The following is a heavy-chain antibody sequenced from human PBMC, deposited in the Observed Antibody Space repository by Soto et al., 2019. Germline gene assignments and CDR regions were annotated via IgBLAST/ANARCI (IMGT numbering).Heavy chain of an antibody. J-gene: IGHJ4*02. CDR1: AASFSKYY. CDR3: ASVTFGGVVLAH. D-gene: IGHD3-16*01. V-gene: IGHV4-59*01. CDR2: VYFNGNT. Sequence: ETLSLTCTFSAASFSKYYWTWIRQPPGKGLEWIGYVYFNGNTNYNPSLKRRVSISIDTSKNQISLTLNSVTAADTAVYYCASVTFGGVVLAHWGQGTLVTVSS.